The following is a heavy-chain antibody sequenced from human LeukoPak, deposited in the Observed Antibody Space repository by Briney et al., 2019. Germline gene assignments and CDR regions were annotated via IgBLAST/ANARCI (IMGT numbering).Heavy chain of an antibody. CDR1: GFTFSSYS. CDR3: ARMLYDILTGYPPDAFDI. J-gene: IGHJ3*02. Sequence: PGGSLRLSRAASGFTFSSYSMNWVRQAPGKGLEWVSSISSSSSYIYYADSVKGRFTISRDNAKNSLYLQMNSLRAEDTAVYYCARMLYDILTGYPPDAFDIWGQGTMVTVSS. D-gene: IGHD3-9*01. CDR2: ISSSSSYI. V-gene: IGHV3-21*01.